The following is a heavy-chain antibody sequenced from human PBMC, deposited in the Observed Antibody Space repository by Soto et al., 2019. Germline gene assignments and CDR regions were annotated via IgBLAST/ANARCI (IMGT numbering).Heavy chain of an antibody. D-gene: IGHD1-26*01. CDR1: GFTFSSYW. V-gene: IGHV3-11*04. Sequence: GGSLRLSCAASGFTFSSYWVHWIRQAPGKGLEWVSYISSSGSTIYYADSVKGRFTISRDNAKNSLYLQMNSLRAEDTAVYYCARDLPDNSLPWGQGTLVTVSS. CDR3: ARDLPDNSLP. CDR2: ISSSGSTI. J-gene: IGHJ5*02.